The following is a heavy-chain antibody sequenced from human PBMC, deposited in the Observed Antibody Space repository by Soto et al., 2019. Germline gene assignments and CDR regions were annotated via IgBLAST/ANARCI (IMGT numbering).Heavy chain of an antibody. J-gene: IGHJ4*02. CDR3: ARAPYNWNLPVRNYFDY. V-gene: IGHV4-30-2*01. Sequence: PSETLSLTCAVSGGSISSGGYSWSWIRQPPGKGLEWIGYIYHSGSTYYNPSLKSRVTISVDTSKNQFSLKLSSVTAADTAVYYCARAPYNWNLPVRNYFDYWGQGTLVTVSS. D-gene: IGHD1-20*01. CDR2: IYHSGST. CDR1: GGSISSGGYS.